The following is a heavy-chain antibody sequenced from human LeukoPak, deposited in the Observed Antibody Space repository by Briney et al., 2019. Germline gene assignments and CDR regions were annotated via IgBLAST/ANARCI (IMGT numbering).Heavy chain of an antibody. Sequence: GGSLRLSCAASGFTFSSYWMHWVRQAPGKGLVWVSRINSDGSSTSYSDSVKGRFTISRDNAKNTLYLQMNSLRAEDTAVYYCARGGPGGRSIDYWGQGTLVTVSS. CDR1: GFTFSSYW. CDR2: INSDGSST. D-gene: IGHD2-15*01. V-gene: IGHV3-74*01. J-gene: IGHJ4*02. CDR3: ARGGPGGRSIDY.